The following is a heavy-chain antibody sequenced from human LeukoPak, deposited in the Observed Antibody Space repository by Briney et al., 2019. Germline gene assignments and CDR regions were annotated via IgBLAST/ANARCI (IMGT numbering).Heavy chain of an antibody. CDR2: IIPIFGTA. CDR1: GGTFSSYA. J-gene: IGHJ6*03. Sequence: ASVKVSCKASGGTFSSYAISWVRQAPGQGLEWMGGIIPIFGTANYAQKFQGRVTITADKSTCTAYMELRSLRSEDTAVYYCARVSMVRGKQGYYYYYMDVWGKGTTVTVSS. D-gene: IGHD3-10*01. V-gene: IGHV1-69*06. CDR3: ARVSMVRGKQGYYYYYMDV.